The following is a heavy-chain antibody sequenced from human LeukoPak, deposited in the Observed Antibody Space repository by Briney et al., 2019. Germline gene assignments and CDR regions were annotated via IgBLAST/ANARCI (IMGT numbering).Heavy chain of an antibody. V-gene: IGHV4-59*08. CDR3: ARQTYSGSYWD. CDR2: IYYSGST. D-gene: IGHD1-26*01. Sequence: PSETLSLTCTVSGGSISSYYWSWIRQPPGKGLEWIGYIYYSGSTNYNPSLKSRVTISVDTSKNQFSLKLSSVTAADTAVYYCARQTYSGSYWDWGQGTLVTVSS. CDR1: GGSISSYY. J-gene: IGHJ4*02.